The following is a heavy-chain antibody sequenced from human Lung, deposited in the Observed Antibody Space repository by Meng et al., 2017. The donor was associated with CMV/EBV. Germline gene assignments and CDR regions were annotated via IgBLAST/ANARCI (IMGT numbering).Heavy chain of an antibody. CDR2: IRYDATNK. Sequence: GGSLRLSFAASGFTFSSYGMHWVRQAPAKGLEWVAFIRYDATNKYYADSVQGRFSISRHNSKNTVYLQMHSLRAEDTAVYYCAKEVGGSYQVYNWFDRWGQGTLVTVSS. CDR3: AKEVGGSYQVYNWFDR. D-gene: IGHD1-26*01. J-gene: IGHJ5*02. CDR1: GFTFSSYG. V-gene: IGHV3-30*02.